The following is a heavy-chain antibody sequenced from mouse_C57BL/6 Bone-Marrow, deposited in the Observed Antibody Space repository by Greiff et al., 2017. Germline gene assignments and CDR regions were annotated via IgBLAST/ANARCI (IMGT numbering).Heavy chain of an antibody. D-gene: IGHD1-1*01. V-gene: IGHV1-19*01. Sequence: EVQLQQSGPVLVKPGASVKMSCKASGYTFTDYYMNWVKQSHGKSLEWIGVINPYNGGTSYNQKFKGQATLTVDKSSSTAYMELNSLTSEDSAVYYCDYGSSYGGFAYWGQGTLVTVSA. CDR3: DYGSSYGGFAY. CDR1: GYTFTDYY. J-gene: IGHJ3*01. CDR2: INPYNGGT.